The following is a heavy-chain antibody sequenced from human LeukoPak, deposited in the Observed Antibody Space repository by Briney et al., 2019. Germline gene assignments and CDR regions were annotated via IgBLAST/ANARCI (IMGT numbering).Heavy chain of an antibody. V-gene: IGHV3-30*02. CDR1: GFTFSSYG. J-gene: IGHJ4*02. Sequence: GGSLRLSCAASGFTFSSYGMHWVRQAPGKGLEWVAFIRYDGSNKYYADSVKGRFTISRDNSKNTLYLQMNSLRAEDTAVYYCAKKGYSSSSPHYYFDYWGQGTLVTVSS. CDR2: IRYDGSNK. CDR3: AKKGYSSSSPHYYFDY. D-gene: IGHD6-6*01.